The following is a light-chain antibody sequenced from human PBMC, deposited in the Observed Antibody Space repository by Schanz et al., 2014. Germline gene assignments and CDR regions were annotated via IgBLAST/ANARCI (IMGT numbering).Light chain of an antibody. V-gene: IGKV1-39*02. CDR2: VAS. CDR3: QRHGSSPLYT. Sequence: DIQMTQSPSSLSASVGDRVSITCRASQSISSYLNWYQQNPGKAPKLLIDVASSLKSGVPSRFSGSGSGTDFTLTISSLQPEDFAVYYCQRHGSSPLYTFGQGTKVEVK. CDR1: QSISSY. J-gene: IGKJ2*01.